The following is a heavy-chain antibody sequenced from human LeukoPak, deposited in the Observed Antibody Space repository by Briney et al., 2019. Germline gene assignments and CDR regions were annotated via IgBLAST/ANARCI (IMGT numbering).Heavy chain of an antibody. CDR1: GGSISSYY. CDR3: ARTLWFRDDAFDI. J-gene: IGHJ3*02. V-gene: IGHV4-59*01. D-gene: IGHD3-10*01. Sequence: SETLSLTCTVSGGSISSYYWSWTRQPPGKGLEWIGYIYYSGSTNYNPSLKSRVTISVDTSKNQFSLKLSSVTAADTAVYYCARTLWFRDDAFDIWGQGTMVTVSS. CDR2: IYYSGST.